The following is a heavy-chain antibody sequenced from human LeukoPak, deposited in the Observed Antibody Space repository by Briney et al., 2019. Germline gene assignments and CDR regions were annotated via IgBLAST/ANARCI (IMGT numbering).Heavy chain of an antibody. D-gene: IGHD2-15*01. CDR3: AKIRSEVVVAATNY. CDR1: GVIISSYA. CDR2: ISGSGGRT. V-gene: IGHV3-23*01. J-gene: IGHJ4*02. Sequence: PGGSLRLSCAASGVIISSYAMSWVRQAPGKGLEWVSAISGSGGRTYYADSVKGRFTISRDNSKDTLLLQMDSLRAEDTAVYYCAKIRSEVVVAATNYWGQGTLVSVSS.